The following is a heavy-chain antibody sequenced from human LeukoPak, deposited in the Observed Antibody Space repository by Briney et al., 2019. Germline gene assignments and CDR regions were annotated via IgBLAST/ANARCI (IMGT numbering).Heavy chain of an antibody. CDR2: ISYDGSNK. CDR3: ARDRGGYESPLDY. V-gene: IGHV3-30*04. J-gene: IGHJ4*02. D-gene: IGHD5-12*01. Sequence: GGSLRLSCAASGFTFSSYVMHWVRQAPGKGLEWVAVISYDGSNKYYADSVKGRFTISRDNSKNTLYLQMNSLRAEDTAVYYCARDRGGYESPLDYWGQGTLVTVSS. CDR1: GFTFSSYV.